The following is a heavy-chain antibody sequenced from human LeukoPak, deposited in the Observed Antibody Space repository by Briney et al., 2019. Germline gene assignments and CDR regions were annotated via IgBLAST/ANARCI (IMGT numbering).Heavy chain of an antibody. V-gene: IGHV3-74*01. CDR1: GFTFSSYW. J-gene: IGHJ4*02. CDR2: IKSDGST. Sequence: GGSLRLSCEASGFTFSSYWMHWVRQTPGKGLMWVARIKSDGSTIYADSVQGRFTISRDNAKNLLYLDMNSLRAEDTAVYYCASPFNYYDSSGYHLFDYWGQGTLVTVSS. CDR3: ASPFNYYDSSGYHLFDY. D-gene: IGHD3-22*01.